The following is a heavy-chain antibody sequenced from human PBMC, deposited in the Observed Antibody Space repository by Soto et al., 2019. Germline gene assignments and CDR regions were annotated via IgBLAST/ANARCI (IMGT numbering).Heavy chain of an antibody. CDR1: GGSISSGGYY. J-gene: IGHJ4*02. V-gene: IGHV4-31*03. D-gene: IGHD5-18*01. Sequence: QVQLQESGPGLVKPSQTLSLTCTVSGGSISSGGYYWSWIRQHPGKGPEWIGYIYYTGSTYYSPTLKSRVPISVDTSKNQFSLKLSSVTAADTAVYYCARAPRGYSYSYFDWGQGTLVTVSS. CDR3: ARAPRGYSYSYFD. CDR2: IYYTGST.